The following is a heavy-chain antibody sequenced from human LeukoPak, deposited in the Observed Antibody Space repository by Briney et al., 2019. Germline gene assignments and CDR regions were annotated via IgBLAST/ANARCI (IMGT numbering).Heavy chain of an antibody. V-gene: IGHV4-4*07. CDR2: IYTSGST. D-gene: IGHD1-26*01. Sequence: SETLSHTCTVSGGSISSYYWSWIRQPAGKGLEWIGRIYTSGSTNYNPSLKSRVTMSVDTSKNQFSLKLSSVTAADTAVYYCATNSGSYGWFDPWGQGTLVTVSS. CDR3: ATNSGSYGWFDP. CDR1: GGSISSYY. J-gene: IGHJ5*02.